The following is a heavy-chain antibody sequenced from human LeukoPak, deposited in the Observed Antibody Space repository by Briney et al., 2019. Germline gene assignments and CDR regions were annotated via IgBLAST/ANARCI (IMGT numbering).Heavy chain of an antibody. CDR1: GYSISSGYY. CDR3: ARLTAAGDY. D-gene: IGHD6-13*01. V-gene: IGHV4-38-2*01. Sequence: PPETLSLTCAVSGYSISSGYYWGWIRQPPGKGLEWIGSIYHSGSTYYNPSLKSRVTISVDTSKNQFSLKLSSVTAADTAVYYCARLTAAGDYWGQGTLVTVSS. CDR2: IYHSGST. J-gene: IGHJ4*02.